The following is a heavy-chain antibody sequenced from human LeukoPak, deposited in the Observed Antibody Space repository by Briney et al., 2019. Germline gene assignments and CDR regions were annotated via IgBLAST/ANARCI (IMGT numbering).Heavy chain of an antibody. V-gene: IGHV4-59*12. J-gene: IGHJ4*02. CDR3: ARAHKIFEP. Sequence: ASETLSLTCTVSGGSISSYYWSWIRQPPGKGLEWIGYIYYSGSTYYNPSLKSRVTISVDTSKNQFSLKLSSVTAADTAVYYCARAHKIFEPWGQGTLVTVSS. CDR2: IYYSGST. CDR1: GGSISSYY. D-gene: IGHD3-3*01.